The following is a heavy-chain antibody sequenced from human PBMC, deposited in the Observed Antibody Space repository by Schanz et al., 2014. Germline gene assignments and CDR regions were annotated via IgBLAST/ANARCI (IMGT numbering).Heavy chain of an antibody. J-gene: IGHJ6*02. CDR3: ARGGFYCTSITCQGYYHGMDV. Sequence: EVQLVESGGGLIQPGGSLRLSCAASGFTVSTNYMSWVRQAPGKGLEWVSIIYSGGSTYYADSVKGRFTISRDNSKNTLYLQRNSLRAEDTAVYHCARGGFYCTSITCQGYYHGMDVWGQGTTVTVSS. CDR1: GFTVSTNY. V-gene: IGHV3-53*01. CDR2: IYSGGST. D-gene: IGHD2-2*01.